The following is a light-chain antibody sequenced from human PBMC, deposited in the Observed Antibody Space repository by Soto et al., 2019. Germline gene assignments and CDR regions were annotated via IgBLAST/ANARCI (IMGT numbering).Light chain of an antibody. Sequence: DIQMPQSPSTLAASVGDTVTMTCRSSSKWLAWYQKKPGKAPKLLIYDVSNLERVVPPRFSGSTSGAESTLTITGLQPDDLGTYYCQHTTDFTFGQGNKVEIK. CDR1: SSSKW. CDR3: QHTTDFT. V-gene: IGKV1-5*01. J-gene: IGKJ2*01. CDR2: DVS.